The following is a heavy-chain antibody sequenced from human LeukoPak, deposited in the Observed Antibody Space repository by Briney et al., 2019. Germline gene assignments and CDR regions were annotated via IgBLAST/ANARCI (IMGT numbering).Heavy chain of an antibody. CDR2: IYYSGST. CDR1: GGSISSGGYY. V-gene: IGHV4-31*03. D-gene: IGHD3-22*01. Sequence: TASQTLSLTCTVSGGSISSGGYYWSWIRQHPGKGLEWIGYIYYSGSTYYNPSLKSRVTISVDTSKNQFSLKLSSVNAADTAVYYCARSGASGYPYFDYWGQGTLVTASS. CDR3: ARSGASGYPYFDY. J-gene: IGHJ4*02.